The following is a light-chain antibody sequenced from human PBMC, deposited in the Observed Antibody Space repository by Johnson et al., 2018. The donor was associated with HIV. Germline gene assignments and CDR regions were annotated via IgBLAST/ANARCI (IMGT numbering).Light chain of an antibody. CDR2: ENN. CDR1: SSNIGNNY. V-gene: IGLV1-51*02. CDR3: GTWDSSLSASYV. J-gene: IGLJ1*01. Sequence: QSVLTQPPSVSAAPGQKVTISCSGSSSNIGNNYVSWYQQLPGTAPKLLIYENNKRPSGIPDRFSGSKSGTSATLAITRLQTGDEADYYCGTWDSSLSASYVFGTGTNVTVL.